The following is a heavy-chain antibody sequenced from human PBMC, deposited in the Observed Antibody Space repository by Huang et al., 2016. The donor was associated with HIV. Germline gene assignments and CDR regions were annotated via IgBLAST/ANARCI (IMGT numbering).Heavy chain of an antibody. Sequence: QVQLQESGPGLVKPSQTLSLTCTVSGASISSGSYYWTWIRQPAGKGLEWIGHIYTRGSTNSNPSLKSRVTISIDTSKNPFSLRLNSVTAADTAVYYCATWPPGSQMRAFDIWGPGTMITVSS. CDR2: IYTRGST. J-gene: IGHJ3*02. V-gene: IGHV4-61*09. D-gene: IGHD2-15*01. CDR1: GASISSGSYY. CDR3: ATWPPGSQMRAFDI.